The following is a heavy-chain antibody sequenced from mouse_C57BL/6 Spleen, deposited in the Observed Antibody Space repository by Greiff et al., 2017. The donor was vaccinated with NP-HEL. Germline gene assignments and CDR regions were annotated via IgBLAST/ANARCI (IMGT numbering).Heavy chain of an antibody. CDR1: GFTFSDYY. Sequence: EVHLVESGGGLVQPGGSLKLSCAASGFTFSDYYMYWVRQTPEKRLEWVANISNGGGSTYYPDTVKGRFTISRDNATNTLYLQMSRLKSEDTAMYYCARQGNDYDVYYAMDYWGQGTSVTVSS. J-gene: IGHJ4*01. D-gene: IGHD2-4*01. V-gene: IGHV5-12*01. CDR2: ISNGGGST. CDR3: ARQGNDYDVYYAMDY.